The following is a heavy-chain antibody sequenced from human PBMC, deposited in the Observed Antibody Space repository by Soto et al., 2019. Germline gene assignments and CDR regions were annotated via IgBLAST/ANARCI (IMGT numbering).Heavy chain of an antibody. CDR3: ARGTLFSPNWFDP. CDR2: IIPILGIA. V-gene: IGHV1-69*02. D-gene: IGHD2-21*01. J-gene: IGHJ5*02. Sequence: ASVKVSCKASGGTFSSYTISWVRQAPGQGLEWMGRIIPILGIANYAQKFQGRVTITADKSTSTAYMELSSLRSEDTAVYYCARGTLFSPNWFDPWGQGTLVTVSS. CDR1: GGTFSSYT.